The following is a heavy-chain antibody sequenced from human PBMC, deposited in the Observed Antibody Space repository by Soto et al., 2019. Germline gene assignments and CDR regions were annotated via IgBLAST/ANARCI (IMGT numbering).Heavy chain of an antibody. CDR2: IYWNDDK. Sequence: QITLKESGPTLVKPTQTLTLTCTFSGFSLSTSGVGVGWIRQPPGKALEWLALIYWNDDKRYSPSLKSRLTIAKDTSKNQVVLTMTNMDPVDTATYYCAHASYSSGWYTPDFDYWGQGTLVTVSS. D-gene: IGHD6-19*01. V-gene: IGHV2-5*01. J-gene: IGHJ4*02. CDR1: GFSLSTSGVG. CDR3: AHASYSSGWYTPDFDY.